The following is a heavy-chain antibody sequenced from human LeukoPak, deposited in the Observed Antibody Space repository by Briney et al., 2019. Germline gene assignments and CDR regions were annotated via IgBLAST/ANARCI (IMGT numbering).Heavy chain of an antibody. CDR3: ARSPTSSIAARRTSNDKSYYYYYMDV. CDR1: GGSISSHY. V-gene: IGHV4-59*11. CDR2: IYYSGST. J-gene: IGHJ6*03. D-gene: IGHD6-6*01. Sequence: SETLSLTCTVSGGSISSHYWSWIRRPPGKGLEWIGYIYYSGSTNYNPSLKSRVTISVDTSKNQFSLKPSSVTAADTAVYYCARSPTSSIAARRTSNDKSYYYYYMDVWGKGTTVTVSS.